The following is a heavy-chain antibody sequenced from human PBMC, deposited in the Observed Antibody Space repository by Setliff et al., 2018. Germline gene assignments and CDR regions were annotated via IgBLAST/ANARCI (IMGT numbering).Heavy chain of an antibody. CDR1: GYSLTDYH. J-gene: IGHJ4*02. V-gene: IGHV1-2*02. Sequence: ASVKVSCKASGYSLTDYHIQWVRQAPGQGLEWMGWIRPSDGVTDYAPMFEGRVTLTTDTSINTAFMDLSRLTSDDTAVYYCAREPERFFDYWGQRSLVTVSS. D-gene: IGHD3-3*01. CDR3: AREPERFFDY. CDR2: IRPSDGVT.